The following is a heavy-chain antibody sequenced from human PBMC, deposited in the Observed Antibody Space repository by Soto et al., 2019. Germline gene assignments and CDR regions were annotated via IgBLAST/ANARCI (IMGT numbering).Heavy chain of an antibody. CDR2: ISGSGVSI. V-gene: IGHV3-23*01. CDR3: VKRISYGYAVLDY. D-gene: IGHD5-18*01. Sequence: DVQLLESGGDLVQPGESLRLSCVASGFTFSSYAMNWVRQAPGMGLEWVSTISGSGVSIYYAYSVKGRFATSRDNSKNRLSLQMSSLRVEDRAIYYCVKRISYGYAVLDYWGPGALLTVSS. CDR1: GFTFSSYA. J-gene: IGHJ4*02.